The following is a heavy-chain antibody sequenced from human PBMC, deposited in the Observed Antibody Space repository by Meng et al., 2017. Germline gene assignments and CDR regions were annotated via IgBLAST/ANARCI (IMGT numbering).Heavy chain of an antibody. CDR1: GGSASSGSYY. J-gene: IGHJ3*02. D-gene: IGHD3-22*01. CDR2: IYFSGST. Sequence: SETLSLTCTVSGGSASSGSYYWSWNRQPPGNGLEWIRYIYFSGSTNYNPSLKSRVTISVDTSKNQFSLKLSSVTAADTAVYYCARDRTYYYDSSGYYYLEDAFDIWGQGTTVTVSS. CDR3: ARDRTYYYDSSGYYYLEDAFDI. V-gene: IGHV4-61*01.